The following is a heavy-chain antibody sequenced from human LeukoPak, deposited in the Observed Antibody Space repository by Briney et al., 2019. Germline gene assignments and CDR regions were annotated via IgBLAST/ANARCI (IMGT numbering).Heavy chain of an antibody. CDR2: ISGSGGST. CDR1: GFTFSSYA. J-gene: IGHJ6*02. CDR3: AKEPVIRWRNYYGMDV. D-gene: IGHD3-16*02. Sequence: GGSLRLSCAASGFTFSSYAMSWVRQAPGKGLEWVSAISGSGGSTYYADSVKGRFTISRDNSKNTLYLQMNRLRAEDTAVYYCAKEPVIRWRNYYGMDVWGQGTTVTVSS. V-gene: IGHV3-23*01.